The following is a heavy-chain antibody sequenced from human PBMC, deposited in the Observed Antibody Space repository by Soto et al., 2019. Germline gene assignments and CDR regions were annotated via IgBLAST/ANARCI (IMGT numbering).Heavy chain of an antibody. CDR2: ISSSSSTI. CDR3: ARSSTMVRGLIIEFFDY. Sequence: EVQLVESGGGLVPPGGSLRLSCAASGFTFSNYNMNWVRQAPGKGLEWVSYISSSSSTIYYADSGKGRFTISRDNAKNSLYLQMNSLRDEDTAVYYCARSSTMVRGLIIEFFDYWGQGTLVTVSS. D-gene: IGHD3-10*01. J-gene: IGHJ4*02. V-gene: IGHV3-48*02. CDR1: GFTFSNYN.